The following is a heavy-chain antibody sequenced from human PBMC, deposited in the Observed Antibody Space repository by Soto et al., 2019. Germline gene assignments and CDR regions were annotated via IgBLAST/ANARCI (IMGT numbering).Heavy chain of an antibody. CDR1: GFTFSSYW. Sequence: EVQLVESGGGLVQPGGSLRLSCAASGFTFSSYWMTWVRQAPGKGLEWVANIKQDGSEKYYVDSVKGRFTISRDKVENSLILQIDSLRAEYTAVYSCARTQSLLGKVRSLYYYMDVWGKGTTVTVSS. D-gene: IGHD3-3*01. CDR3: ARTQSLLGKVRSLYYYMDV. J-gene: IGHJ6*03. CDR2: IKQDGSEK. V-gene: IGHV3-7*01.